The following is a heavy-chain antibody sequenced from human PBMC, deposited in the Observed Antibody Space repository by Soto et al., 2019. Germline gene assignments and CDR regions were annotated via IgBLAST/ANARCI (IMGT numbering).Heavy chain of an antibody. CDR2: IYSGGST. CDR3: ARDPWAADY. V-gene: IGHV3-66*01. D-gene: IGHD3-16*01. J-gene: IGHJ4*02. Sequence: EVQLVESGGGLVQPGGSLRLSCAASGFTVSTKYMSWVRQAPGKGLEWVSVIYSGGSTFYADYVRCRFTISRDNSKNPVNLQMNSLRAEDTAVYYCARDPWAADYWGQGTLVTVSS. CDR1: GFTVSTKY.